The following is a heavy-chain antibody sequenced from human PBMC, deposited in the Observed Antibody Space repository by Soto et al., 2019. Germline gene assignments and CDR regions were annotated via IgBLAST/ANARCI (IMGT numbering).Heavy chain of an antibody. CDR2: VNHSGST. J-gene: IGHJ5*02. Sequence: QVQLPQWGAGLLKPSETLSLTCAVYGGSSSGYYWTWIRQPPGKGLEWIGEVNHSGSTNYIPSLKSRVTISVDTSKNQFSLKLSSVTAADTAVYYCARGQRLYNWFDPWGQGTLVTVSS. CDR3: ARGQRLYNWFDP. V-gene: IGHV4-34*01. CDR1: GGSSSGYY.